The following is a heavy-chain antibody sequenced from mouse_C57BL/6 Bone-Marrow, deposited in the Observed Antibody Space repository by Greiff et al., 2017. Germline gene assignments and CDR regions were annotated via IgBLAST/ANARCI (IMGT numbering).Heavy chain of an antibody. CDR3: AREGPHYYGNYFDY. Sequence: QVQLQQSGAELMKPGASVKLSCKATGYTFTGYWIEWVKQRPGHGLEWIGEILPGSGSTNYNEKFKGKATFNADTSSNTAYMQLSSLTTEDSVIYYFAREGPHYYGNYFDYWGQGTTLTVSS. V-gene: IGHV1-9*01. CDR1: GYTFTGYW. CDR2: ILPGSGST. J-gene: IGHJ2*01. D-gene: IGHD1-2*01.